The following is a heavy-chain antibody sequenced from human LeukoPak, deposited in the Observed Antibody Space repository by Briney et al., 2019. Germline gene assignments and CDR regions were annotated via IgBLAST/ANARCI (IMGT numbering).Heavy chain of an antibody. Sequence: SETLSLTCSVSGGSISTYHWSWIRQPPGKGLEWIGYIYYSGSTNYNPSLKSRVTISIDTSKKQFSLKLSSVTAADTAVYYCAGAGYCSSTSCYKLDYWGQGTLVTVSS. D-gene: IGHD2-2*02. CDR2: IYYSGST. CDR3: AGAGYCSSTSCYKLDY. V-gene: IGHV4-59*01. CDR1: GGSISTYH. J-gene: IGHJ4*02.